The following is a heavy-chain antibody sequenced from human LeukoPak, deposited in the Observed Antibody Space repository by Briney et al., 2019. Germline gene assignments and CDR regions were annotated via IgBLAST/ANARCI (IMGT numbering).Heavy chain of an antibody. V-gene: IGHV4-4*07. Sequence: SETLSLTCTVFGGSISSYYWSWIRQPAGKGLEWIGRIYTSGSTKYNPSLKSRVTMSVDTSKNQFSLKLSSVTAADTAVYYCARVVYDILAGYYYFDFWGRGTLVTVSS. CDR1: GGSISSYY. D-gene: IGHD3-9*01. CDR3: ARVVYDILAGYYYFDF. CDR2: IYTSGST. J-gene: IGHJ4*02.